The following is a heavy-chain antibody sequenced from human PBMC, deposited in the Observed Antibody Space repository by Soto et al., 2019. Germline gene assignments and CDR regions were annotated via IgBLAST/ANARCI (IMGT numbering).Heavy chain of an antibody. CDR3: ARRYGASFDY. D-gene: IGHD4-17*01. Sequence: SETLSLTCTVFDGSISSYYWGSIRQPPGKGLEWIGYIYDSGSTNYNPSLKSRVTISVDTSKNQFSLKLSSVTAADTAVYYCARRYGASFDYWGQGTLVTVSS. J-gene: IGHJ4*02. V-gene: IGHV4-59*01. CDR1: DGSISSYY. CDR2: IYDSGST.